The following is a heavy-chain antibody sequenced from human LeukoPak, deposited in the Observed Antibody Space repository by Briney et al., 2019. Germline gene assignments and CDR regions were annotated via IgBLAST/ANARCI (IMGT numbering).Heavy chain of an antibody. D-gene: IGHD5-24*01. J-gene: IGHJ4*02. CDR3: ARGRDGYNFLNRGEYYYFDY. CDR2: INHSGST. V-gene: IGHV4-34*01. CDR1: GGSFSGYY. Sequence: PSGTLSLTCAVYGGSFSGYYWSWIRQPPGKGLEWIGEINHSGSTNYNPSLKSRVTISVDTSKNQFSLKLNSVTAADTAVYYCARGRDGYNFLNRGEYYYFDYWGQGTLVTVSS.